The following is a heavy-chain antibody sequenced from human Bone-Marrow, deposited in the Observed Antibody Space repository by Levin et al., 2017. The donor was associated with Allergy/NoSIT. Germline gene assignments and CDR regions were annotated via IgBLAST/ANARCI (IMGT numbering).Heavy chain of an antibody. D-gene: IGHD4-17*01. V-gene: IGHV4-31*03. J-gene: IGHJ4*02. CDR1: GGSISSGGYS. CDR3: AREAHYGPHFDY. CDR2: IYYSGST. Sequence: SETLSLTCTVSGGSISSGGYSWSWIRQHPGKGLEWIGYIYYSGSTYYTPSLKSRVTISVDTSKNQFSLKLSSVTAADTAVYYCAREAHYGPHFDYWGQGTLVTVSS.